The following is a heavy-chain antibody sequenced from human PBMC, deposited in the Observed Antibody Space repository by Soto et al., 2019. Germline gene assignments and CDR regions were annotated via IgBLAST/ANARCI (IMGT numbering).Heavy chain of an antibody. CDR3: AWRFRSTDWLDP. CDR2: ISAYNGDT. CDR1: GYTFLDYG. D-gene: IGHD4-17*01. V-gene: IGHV1-18*01. Sequence: QVQLVQSEGEVKKPGASVKVSCKASGYTFLDYGISWLRQAPGQGLEWMGWISAYNGDTKFAQNLQGRVIMTIDTSTTTAYMELRSLRYDDTPAYYCAWRFRSTDWLDPWGQGSLVTVSS. J-gene: IGHJ5*02.